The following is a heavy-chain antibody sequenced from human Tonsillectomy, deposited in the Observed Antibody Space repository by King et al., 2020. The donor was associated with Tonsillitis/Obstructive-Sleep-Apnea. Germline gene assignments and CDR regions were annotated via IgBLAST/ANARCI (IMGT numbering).Heavy chain of an antibody. Sequence: VQLVESGAEVKKPGESLKISCKGSGYSFPSYWIAWVRQMPGKGLEWMGIIDPGDSDTRYSPSFQGQVTISADKSISTAYLQWSSLKASDTAMYFCARRMSYFYTAMDVWGQGTTVTLSS. CDR2: IDPGDSDT. J-gene: IGHJ6*02. V-gene: IGHV5-51*03. CDR1: GYSFPSYW. D-gene: IGHD2/OR15-2a*01. CDR3: ARRMSYFYTAMDV.